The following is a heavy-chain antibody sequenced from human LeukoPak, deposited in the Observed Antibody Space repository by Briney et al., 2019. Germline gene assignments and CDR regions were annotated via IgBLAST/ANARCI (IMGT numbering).Heavy chain of an antibody. D-gene: IGHD3-3*01. CDR2: IRSKANSYAT. Sequence: GSLRLSCAASGFTFSGSAMHWVRRASGKGLEWVGRIRSKANSYATAYAASVKGRFTISRDDSKNTAYLQMNSLKTEDTAVYYCARDYDFWSGYPSYMDVWGKGTTVTVSS. CDR1: GFTFSGSA. V-gene: IGHV3-73*01. J-gene: IGHJ6*03. CDR3: ARDYDFWSGYPSYMDV.